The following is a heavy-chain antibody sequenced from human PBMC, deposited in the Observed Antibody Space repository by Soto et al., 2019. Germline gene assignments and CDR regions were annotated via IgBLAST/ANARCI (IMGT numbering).Heavy chain of an antibody. J-gene: IGHJ4*02. D-gene: IGHD5-12*01. CDR2: IFYSGST. Sequence: SETLSLTCIVSGGSFSSSTYYGGWIRQPPGKGLEWIGSIFYSGSTYYNPSLKSRVTLSVDTSKNRFSLKLSSVTAADTAVYYCASAPGFNLFDSWGQGTLVTVSS. CDR1: GGSFSSSTYY. CDR3: ASAPGFNLFDS. V-gene: IGHV4-39*01.